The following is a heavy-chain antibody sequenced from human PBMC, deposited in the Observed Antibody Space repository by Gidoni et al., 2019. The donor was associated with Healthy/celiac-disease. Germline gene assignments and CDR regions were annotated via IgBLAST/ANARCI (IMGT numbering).Heavy chain of an antibody. J-gene: IGHJ4*02. Sequence: QVQLVQSGAEVKKPGASVKVSCKASGYTFTGYYMHWVRQAPGQGLEWMGWINPNRGGTNYAQKFQGRVTMTRDTSISTAYMVLSRLRSYDTAVYSCARGYSSGWYFSDWGQGTLVTVSS. CDR1: GYTFTGYY. CDR3: ARGYSSGWYFSD. D-gene: IGHD6-19*01. CDR2: INPNRGGT. V-gene: IGHV1-2*02.